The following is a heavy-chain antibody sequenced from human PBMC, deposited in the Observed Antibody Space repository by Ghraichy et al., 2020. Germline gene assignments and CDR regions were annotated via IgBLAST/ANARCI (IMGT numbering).Heavy chain of an antibody. J-gene: IGHJ6*02. CDR3: ARGVQWGIAVAGTRYYGMDV. CDR2: IYYSGGT. Sequence: SETLSLTCTVSGGSISSYYWSWIRQPPGKGLEWIGYIYYSGGTNYNPSLKSRVTISVDTSKNQFSLKLSSVTAADTAVYYCARGVQWGIAVAGTRYYGMDVWGQGTTVTVSS. CDR1: GGSISSYY. V-gene: IGHV4-59*01. D-gene: IGHD6-19*01.